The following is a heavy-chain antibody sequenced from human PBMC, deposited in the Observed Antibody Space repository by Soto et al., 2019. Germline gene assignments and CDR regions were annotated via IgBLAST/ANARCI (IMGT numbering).Heavy chain of an antibody. CDR3: TAYYDFWSGYPVHDY. CDR2: IKSKTDGGTT. Sequence: GGSLRLSCAASGFTFSNAWMSWVRQAPGKGLEWVGRIKSKTDGGTTDYAAPVKGRFTISRYDSKNTLYLQMNSLKTEDTSVYYCTAYYDFWSGYPVHDYWGQGTLVTVSS. J-gene: IGHJ4*02. V-gene: IGHV3-15*01. CDR1: GFTFSNAW. D-gene: IGHD3-3*01.